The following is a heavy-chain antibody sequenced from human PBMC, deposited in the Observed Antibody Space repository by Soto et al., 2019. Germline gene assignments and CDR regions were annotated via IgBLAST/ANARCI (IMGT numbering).Heavy chain of an antibody. CDR1: GYTFTSYG. Sequence: ASVKVSCKASGYTFTSYGISWVRQAPGQGLEWVGWISPYSGNTNYAQKVQGRVTMTTDTTTTTAYVELKSLRSDDTAVYYCARDVGYSWDSEYFDDWGQGTLVTVSS. V-gene: IGHV1-18*01. CDR3: ARDVGYSWDSEYFDD. D-gene: IGHD1-7*01. J-gene: IGHJ4*02. CDR2: ISPYSGNT.